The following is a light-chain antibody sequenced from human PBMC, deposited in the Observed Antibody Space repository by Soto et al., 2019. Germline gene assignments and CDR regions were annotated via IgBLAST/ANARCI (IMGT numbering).Light chain of an antibody. CDR3: QQFNNWPRT. CDR2: DAS. CDR1: QSVSSK. Sequence: EIVLPQSPATLSVSPGERATLSCRASQSVSSKLAWYQQKPGQAPRLLIYDASTRATGIPARFSGSGSGTEFTLTISSLQSEEFAVYYCQQFNNWPRTVGQGTKVDNK. V-gene: IGKV3-15*01. J-gene: IGKJ1*01.